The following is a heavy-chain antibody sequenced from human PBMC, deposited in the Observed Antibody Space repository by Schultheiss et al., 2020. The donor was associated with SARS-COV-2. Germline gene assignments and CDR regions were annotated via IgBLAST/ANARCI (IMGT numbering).Heavy chain of an antibody. CDR1: GGSFSGYY. J-gene: IGHJ4*02. Sequence: SETLSLTCAVYGGSFSGYYWSWIRQPPGKGLEWIGEINHSGSTNYNPSLKSRVTISVDTSKNQFSLKLSSVTAADTAVYYCARESFDYGDLDSWGQGTLVTVSS. CDR3: ARESFDYGDLDS. CDR2: INHSGST. V-gene: IGHV4-34*01. D-gene: IGHD4-17*01.